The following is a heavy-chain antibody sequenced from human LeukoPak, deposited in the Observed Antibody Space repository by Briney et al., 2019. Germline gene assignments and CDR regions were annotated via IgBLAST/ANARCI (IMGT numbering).Heavy chain of an antibody. CDR1: GGSINDRSYY. V-gene: IGHV4-39*01. J-gene: IGHJ3*02. CDR3: ARRQQLGRKYDAFDI. Sequence: PSEALSLTCTVSGGSINDRSYYWGWIRQPPGKGLEWIGTIYYTGITYYNPSLKSRVTISVDTSKTQFSLKVTSVTAADTAVYYCARRQQLGRKYDAFDIWGQGTLVTVSS. CDR2: IYYTGIT. D-gene: IGHD6-13*01.